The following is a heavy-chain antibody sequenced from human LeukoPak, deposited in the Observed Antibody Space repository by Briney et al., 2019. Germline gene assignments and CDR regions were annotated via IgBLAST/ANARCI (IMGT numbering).Heavy chain of an antibody. J-gene: IGHJ1*01. CDR2: ISSRSSYI. V-gene: IGHV3-21*01. CDR1: GFTFSTYT. CDR3: ARTYCGGDCYRAEYFQH. D-gene: IGHD2-21*02. Sequence: PGGSLRLSCAASGFTFSTYTMNWVRQAPGKGLEWVSSISSRSSYIYYADSVKGRSTISRDSAKNSLYLQMNSLRAEDTAVYYCARTYCGGDCYRAEYFQHWGQGTLVTVSS.